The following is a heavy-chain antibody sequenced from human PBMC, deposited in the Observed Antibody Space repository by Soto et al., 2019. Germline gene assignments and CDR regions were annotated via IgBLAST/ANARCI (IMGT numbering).Heavy chain of an antibody. Sequence: SVKVSCKASGGTFSSYAISWVRQAPGQGLEWMGGIIPIFGTANYAQKFQGRVTITADKSTSTAYMELSSLRSEDTAVYYCASPYCTNGVCYSGGWYGMDYYYYGMDVWGQGTTVTVSS. D-gene: IGHD2-8*01. J-gene: IGHJ6*02. CDR2: IIPIFGTA. CDR3: ASPYCTNGVCYSGGWYGMDYYYYGMDV. V-gene: IGHV1-69*06. CDR1: GGTFSSYA.